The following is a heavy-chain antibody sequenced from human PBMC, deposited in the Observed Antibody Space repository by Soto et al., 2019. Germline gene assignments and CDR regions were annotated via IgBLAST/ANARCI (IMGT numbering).Heavy chain of an antibody. D-gene: IGHD4-4*01. CDR2: ISGSGGST. CDR3: AKSRDGYSFYFYYGMDV. Sequence: GGSLRLSCAASGFTFSFYVMTWVRQAPGKGLEWVSAISGSGGSTYYADSVKGRFTISRDNSKNTLYLQMNSLTGDDTAVYYCAKSRDGYSFYFYYGMDVWGQGTTVTVSS. CDR1: GFTFSFYV. J-gene: IGHJ6*02. V-gene: IGHV3-23*01.